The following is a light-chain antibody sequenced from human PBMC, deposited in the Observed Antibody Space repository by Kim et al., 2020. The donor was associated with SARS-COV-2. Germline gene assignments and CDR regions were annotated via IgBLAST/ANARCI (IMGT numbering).Light chain of an antibody. CDR2: AAS. Sequence: LSPGEGVTLSCRASQSVSSSVLAWYQQKPGQAPTLLIYAASSRATGIPDRVSGSGSGTDFTLTISRLEPEDFAVYYCQQYGSSPYTFGQGTKLEI. V-gene: IGKV3-20*01. CDR3: QQYGSSPYT. J-gene: IGKJ2*01. CDR1: QSVSSSV.